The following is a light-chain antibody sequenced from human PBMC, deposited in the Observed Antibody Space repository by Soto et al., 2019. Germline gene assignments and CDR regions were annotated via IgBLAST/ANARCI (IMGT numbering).Light chain of an antibody. Sequence: EIVMTQSPATLSVSPGERATLSCRASQSVYSNLAWYQQKPGQTPRLLIYGASTRATGIPARFSGSGSGTDFTLTISSLQSEDFAVYYCQQYNNWPPTFSQGTKVEVK. V-gene: IGKV3-15*01. CDR3: QQYNNWPPT. CDR2: GAS. J-gene: IGKJ1*01. CDR1: QSVYSN.